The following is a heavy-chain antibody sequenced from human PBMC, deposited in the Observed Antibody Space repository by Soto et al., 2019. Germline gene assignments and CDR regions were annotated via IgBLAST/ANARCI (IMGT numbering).Heavy chain of an antibody. J-gene: IGHJ6*02. Sequence: GESLKISCKGSGYSFTSYWISWVRQMPGKGLEWMGRIDPSDSYTNYSPSFQGHVTISADKSISTAYLQWSSLKASDTAMYYCARQNIAAAGTTGYYYGMDVWGQGTTVTVSS. CDR1: GYSFTSYW. D-gene: IGHD6-13*01. V-gene: IGHV5-10-1*01. CDR2: IDPSDSYT. CDR3: ARQNIAAAGTTGYYYGMDV.